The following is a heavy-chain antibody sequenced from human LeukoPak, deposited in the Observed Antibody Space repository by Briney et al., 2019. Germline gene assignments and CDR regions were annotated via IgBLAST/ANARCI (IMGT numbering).Heavy chain of an antibody. CDR2: ISGSGGST. V-gene: IGHV3-23*01. CDR3: ANSPDGAFGY. J-gene: IGHJ4*02. Sequence: GGSLRLSCAASGFTFSSYAMSWVRQAPGKGLEWVSAISGSGGSTYYADSVKGRFTISRDNSKNTLCLHMNSLRAEDTAVYYCANSPDGAFGYWGQGTLVTVSS. CDR1: GFTFSSYA.